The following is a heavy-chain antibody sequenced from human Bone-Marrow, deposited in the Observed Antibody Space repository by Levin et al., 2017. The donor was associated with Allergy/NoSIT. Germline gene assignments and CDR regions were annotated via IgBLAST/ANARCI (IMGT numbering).Heavy chain of an antibody. J-gene: IGHJ6*02. CDR1: GFNFRPHG. D-gene: IGHD3-10*01. CDR3: ARDRSGSGSDGMDV. CDR2: ISYDGFNE. V-gene: IGHV3-30*03. Sequence: PGGSLRLSCAASGFNFRPHGMHWARQAPGKGLEWVAVISYDGFNEYYSDSVKGRFTISRDNSKNTLYLEMNSLRGEDTAVYYCARDRSGSGSDGMDVWGRGTTVTVSS.